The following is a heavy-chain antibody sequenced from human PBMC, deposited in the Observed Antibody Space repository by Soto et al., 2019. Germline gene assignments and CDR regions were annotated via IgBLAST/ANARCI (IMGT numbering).Heavy chain of an antibody. V-gene: IGHV3-7*03. CDR3: ARDLEGVRLFYGMDV. Sequence: GGSLRLSCAASGFTFSSYWMSWVRQAPGKGLEWVANIKQDGSEKYYVDSVKGRFTISRDNAKNSLYLQMNSLRAEDTAVYYCARDLEGVRLFYGMDVWGQGTTVTVS. D-gene: IGHD3-10*01. CDR1: GFTFSSYW. CDR2: IKQDGSEK. J-gene: IGHJ6*02.